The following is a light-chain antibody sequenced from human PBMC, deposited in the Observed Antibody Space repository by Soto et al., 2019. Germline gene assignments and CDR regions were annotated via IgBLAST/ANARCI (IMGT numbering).Light chain of an antibody. Sequence: EIVLTQSPATLSLSPGERATLSCRASQSVSSYLAWYQQKPGQAPRLLIYDASNRATGIPARFSGSGSGPDFTRTISSLEPEDFAVYYCQQRSKTFGQGTKVEIK. V-gene: IGKV3-11*01. CDR1: QSVSSY. CDR3: QQRSKT. J-gene: IGKJ1*01. CDR2: DAS.